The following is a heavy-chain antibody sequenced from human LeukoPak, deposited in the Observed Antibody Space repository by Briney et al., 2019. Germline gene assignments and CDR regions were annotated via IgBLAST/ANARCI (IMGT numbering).Heavy chain of an antibody. Sequence: PSETLSLTCTVSGDSIFSTTYYWGWIRQPPGKGLEWIGSIYYSGSTYYNPSLKSRVTISVDTSKNQFSLKLNSMTAADTAVYYCAGHVSAAAGGRWGQGTLVTVSS. CDR1: GDSIFSTTYY. V-gene: IGHV4-39*07. CDR3: AGHVSAAAGGR. CDR2: IYYSGST. J-gene: IGHJ4*02. D-gene: IGHD6-13*01.